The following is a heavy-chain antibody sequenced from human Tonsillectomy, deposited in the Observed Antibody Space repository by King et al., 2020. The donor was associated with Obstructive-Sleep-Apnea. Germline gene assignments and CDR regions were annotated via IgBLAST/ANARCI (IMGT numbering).Heavy chain of an antibody. D-gene: IGHD1-26*01. CDR2: IRSKAFGGTI. V-gene: IGHV3-49*03. CDR1: GFTFGDYA. Sequence: VQLVESGGGLVQPGRSLRLSCTASGFTFGDYALSWFRQAPGKGLEWVGYIRSKAFGGTIEYGASVKGRFTISRDDSKSIAYLQMNSLETEDTAVYYCTGPYSGSYNYYYGMDVWGQGTTVTVSS. J-gene: IGHJ6*02. CDR3: TGPYSGSYNYYYGMDV.